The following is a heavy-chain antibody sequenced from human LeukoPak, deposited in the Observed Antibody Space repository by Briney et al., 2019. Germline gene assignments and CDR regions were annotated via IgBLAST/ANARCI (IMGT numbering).Heavy chain of an antibody. CDR3: ARANGMDV. CDR1: GFTFSSYS. V-gene: IGHV3-48*02. Sequence: GGSLRLSCTASGFTFSSYSMNWVRQAPGKGLEWVSYISSSSSAIYYADSVKGRFTISRDNAKNSLYLQMSSLRDEDTAVYYCARANGMDVWGQGTMVTVSS. J-gene: IGHJ6*02. CDR2: ISSSSSAI.